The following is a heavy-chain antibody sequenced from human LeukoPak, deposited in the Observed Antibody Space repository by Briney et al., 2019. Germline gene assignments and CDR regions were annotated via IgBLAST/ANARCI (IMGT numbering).Heavy chain of an antibody. D-gene: IGHD5-24*01. CDR1: GGTFSSYA. Sequence: SVKVSCKASGGTFSSYAISWMRQAPGQGLEWMGRIIPILGIANYAQKFQGRVTITADKSTSTAYMELSGLRSEDTAVYYCAKLSEKRGDGYNSCWGQGTLVTVSS. CDR3: AKLSEKRGDGYNSC. J-gene: IGHJ4*02. V-gene: IGHV1-69*04. CDR2: IIPILGIA.